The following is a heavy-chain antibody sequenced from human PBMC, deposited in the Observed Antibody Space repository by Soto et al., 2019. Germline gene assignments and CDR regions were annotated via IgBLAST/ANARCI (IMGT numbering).Heavy chain of an antibody. D-gene: IGHD2-2*01. V-gene: IGHV3-11*06. CDR3: ARVSQLLFYWFDP. Sequence: QVQLVESGGGLVKPGGSLRLSCAASGFTFSDYYMSWIRQAPGKGLEWVSYISSSSSYTNYADSVKGRFTISRDNAKNSLYLQMNSLRAEDTAVYYCARVSQLLFYWFDPWGQGTLVTVSS. CDR1: GFTFSDYY. CDR2: ISSSSSYT. J-gene: IGHJ5*02.